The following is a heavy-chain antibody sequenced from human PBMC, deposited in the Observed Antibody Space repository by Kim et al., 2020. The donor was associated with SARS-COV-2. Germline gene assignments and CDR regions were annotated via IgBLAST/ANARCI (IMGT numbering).Heavy chain of an antibody. D-gene: IGHD6-19*01. CDR2: IYYSGST. V-gene: IGHV4-39*01. CDR3: ARHGGTYSSGWSVPYYFDY. CDR1: GGSISSSSYY. J-gene: IGHJ4*02. Sequence: SETLSLTCTVSGGSISSSSYYWGWIRQPPGKGLEWIGSIYYSGSTYYNPSLKSRVTISVDTSKNQFSLKLSSVTAADTAVYYCARHGGTYSSGWSVPYYFDYWGQGTLVTVSS.